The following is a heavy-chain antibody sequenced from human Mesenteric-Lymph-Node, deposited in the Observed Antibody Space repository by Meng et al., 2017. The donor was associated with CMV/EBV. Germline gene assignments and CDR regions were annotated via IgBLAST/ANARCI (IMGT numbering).Heavy chain of an antibody. CDR1: GYY. Sequence: GYYWSWIRQPPGKGLEWIGEIDRSGSTNYNPSLKSRVTISVDTSKNQFSLKLSSVTAADTAVYYCARELQYYDILTGYYDRRYFDLWGRGTLVTVSS. CDR2: IDRSGST. CDR3: ARELQYYDILTGYYDRRYFDL. D-gene: IGHD3-9*01. J-gene: IGHJ2*01. V-gene: IGHV4-34*01.